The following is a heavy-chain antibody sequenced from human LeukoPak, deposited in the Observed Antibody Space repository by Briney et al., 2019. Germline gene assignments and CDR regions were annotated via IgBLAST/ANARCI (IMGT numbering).Heavy chain of an antibody. Sequence: SQTLSLTCAISGDSVSGYSGTWNWIRQSASRGLEWLGRTYYRSKWYNDYALSVKGRITIIPDTSKNQFSLQLNSVTPEDTAVYYCAMQYSGKLDFWGQGTLVTVSS. D-gene: IGHD5-12*01. CDR2: TYYRSKWYN. CDR3: AMQYSGKLDF. V-gene: IGHV6-1*01. CDR1: GDSVSGYSGT. J-gene: IGHJ4*02.